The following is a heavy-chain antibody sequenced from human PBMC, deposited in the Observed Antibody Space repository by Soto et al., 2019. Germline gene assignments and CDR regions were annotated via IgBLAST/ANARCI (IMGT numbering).Heavy chain of an antibody. CDR1: GGSFSGYY. Sequence: ASETLSLTCAVYGGSFSGYYWSWIRQPPGKGLEWIGEINHSGSTNYNPSLKSRVTISVDTSKNQFSLKLSSVTAADTAVYYCARVMQSSGYFLPFDYWGQGTLVTVSS. V-gene: IGHV4-34*01. CDR2: INHSGST. J-gene: IGHJ4*02. CDR3: ARVMQSSGYFLPFDY. D-gene: IGHD3-22*01.